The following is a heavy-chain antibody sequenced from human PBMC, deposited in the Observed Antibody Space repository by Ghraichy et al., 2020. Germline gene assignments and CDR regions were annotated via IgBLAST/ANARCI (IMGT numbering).Heavy chain of an antibody. V-gene: IGHV1-8*03. CDR2: MNPNSGNT. Sequence: ASVKVSCKASGYTFTSYDINWVRQATGQGLEWMGWMNPNSGNTGYAQKFQGRVTITRNTSISTAYMELSSLRSEDTAVYYCARGLTWFGELYRTGLAYWGQGPLVTVSS. CDR1: GYTFTSYD. D-gene: IGHD3-10*01. CDR3: ARGLTWFGELYRTGLAY. J-gene: IGHJ4*02.